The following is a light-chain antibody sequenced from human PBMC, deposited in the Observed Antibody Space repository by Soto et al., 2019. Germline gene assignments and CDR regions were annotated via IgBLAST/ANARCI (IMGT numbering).Light chain of an antibody. V-gene: IGKV3-20*01. J-gene: IGKJ3*01. CDR2: GAS. CDR3: QQYGSSPFFT. Sequence: EIVLTQSPGTLSLSPGERATLSCRASQSVSSSYLAWYQQKPGQAPRLLIYGASSRATGIPDRFSGSGSGTDFTLTISRLEPEDFAVYYWQQYGSSPFFTFGPGTKVDIK. CDR1: QSVSSSY.